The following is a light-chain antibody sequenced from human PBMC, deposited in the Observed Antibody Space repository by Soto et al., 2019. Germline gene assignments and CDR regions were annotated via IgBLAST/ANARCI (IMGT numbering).Light chain of an antibody. J-gene: IGLJ2*01. CDR2: SDT. CDR1: NIGSKD. Sequence: SYELTQPPSVSVAPGKTASISCGGNNIGSKDVHWYQQKPGQAPVLVIYSDTDLPPVIPERFSGSNSANLATLTISRVEAGYEADYYCQVWDSGSAHVVFGGGTKVTVL. CDR3: QVWDSGSAHVV. V-gene: IGLV3-21*04.